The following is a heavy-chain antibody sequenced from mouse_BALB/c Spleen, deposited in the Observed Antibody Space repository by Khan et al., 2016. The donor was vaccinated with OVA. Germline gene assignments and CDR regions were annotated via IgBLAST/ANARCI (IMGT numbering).Heavy chain of an antibody. Sequence: QVQLKESGPGLAAPSQSLSITCTISGFSLTNYGVHWVRQPPGKGLEWLAVIWSDGSTIYNSALKSRLTITKDNSQSQVFLKMNSLQTDDTAIYFCARQPYYHYNIMDYWGQGTSVTVSS. D-gene: IGHD2-10*01. V-gene: IGHV2-6-1*01. CDR3: ARQPYYHYNIMDY. J-gene: IGHJ4*01. CDR1: GFSLTNYG. CDR2: IWSDGST.